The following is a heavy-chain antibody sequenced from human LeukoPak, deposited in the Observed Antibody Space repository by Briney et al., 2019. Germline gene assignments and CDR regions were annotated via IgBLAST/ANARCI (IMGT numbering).Heavy chain of an antibody. Sequence: GRSLRLSCAASGFTLSNYGMHWVRQAPGKGLEWVALMWYDGSNKYYSQSVRGRFTISRDNSKDTLYLQMNSLRAEDTAVYYCAKAKQWLVPLDYWGQGTLVTVSS. CDR3: AKAKQWLVPLDY. CDR2: MWYDGSNK. D-gene: IGHD6-19*01. V-gene: IGHV3-33*06. J-gene: IGHJ4*02. CDR1: GFTLSNYG.